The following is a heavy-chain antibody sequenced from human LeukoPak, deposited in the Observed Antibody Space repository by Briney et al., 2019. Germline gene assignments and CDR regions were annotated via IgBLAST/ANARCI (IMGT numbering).Heavy chain of an antibody. Sequence: ASVKVSCQASGYTFTSYGISWVRQAPGQGLEWMGWIGAYNGNTNYAQKLQGRVTMTTDTSTSTAYMELRSLRSDDTAVYDCARDGYYDSSGYYLNWFDPWGQGTLVTVSS. CDR1: GYTFTSYG. CDR3: ARDGYYDSSGYYLNWFDP. D-gene: IGHD3-22*01. CDR2: IGAYNGNT. J-gene: IGHJ5*02. V-gene: IGHV1-18*01.